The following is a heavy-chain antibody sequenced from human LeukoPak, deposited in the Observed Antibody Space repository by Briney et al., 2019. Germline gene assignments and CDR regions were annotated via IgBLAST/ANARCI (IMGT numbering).Heavy chain of an antibody. CDR3: TRGGSWFPY. CDR2: IKLHGSEK. V-gene: IGHV3-7*04. D-gene: IGHD6-13*01. J-gene: IGHJ4*02. CDR1: GFTFSSYW. Sequence: PGGSLRLSCAASGFTFSSYWMSWVRQAPGRGLEWVANIKLHGSEKYYVDSVKDRFTIHSHNPKNSLFLHMNSRRDADTALYYCTRGGSWFPYWGQGTLVTVSS.